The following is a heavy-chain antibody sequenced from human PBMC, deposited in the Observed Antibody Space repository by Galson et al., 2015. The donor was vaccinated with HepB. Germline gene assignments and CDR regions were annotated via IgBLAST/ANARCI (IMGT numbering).Heavy chain of an antibody. Sequence: SLRLSCVASGFTFSSYAMHWVRQAPGKGLEWVAVISYDGSNKYYADSVKGRFTISRDNSKNTLYLQMNSLRAEDTAVYYCARPPVKKQTYYYDSSGSSAYFDYWGQGTLVTVSS. V-gene: IGHV3-30*04. CDR2: ISYDGSNK. D-gene: IGHD3-22*01. CDR3: ARPPVKKQTYYYDSSGSSAYFDY. CDR1: GFTFSSYA. J-gene: IGHJ4*02.